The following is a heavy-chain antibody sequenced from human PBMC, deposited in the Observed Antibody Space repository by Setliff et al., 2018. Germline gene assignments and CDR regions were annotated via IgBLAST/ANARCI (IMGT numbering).Heavy chain of an antibody. V-gene: IGHV1-2*02. CDR2: INGNSGVT. CDR1: GYPLTAYY. D-gene: IGHD2-21*02. Sequence: GASVKISCKASGYPLTAYYIHWVRQAPGQGLEWMGWINGNSGVTKYAQKFQGRVTMTSDTSISIVYMDLTRLTSDDTAVYYCAQTKGFVDGYLDPWGQGTLVTVSS. CDR3: AQTKGFVDGYLDP. J-gene: IGHJ5*02.